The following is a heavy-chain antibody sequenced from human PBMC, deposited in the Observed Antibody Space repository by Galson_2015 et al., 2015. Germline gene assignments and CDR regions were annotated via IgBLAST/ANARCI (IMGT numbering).Heavy chain of an antibody. J-gene: IGHJ4*02. CDR2: FYYSGST. V-gene: IGHV4-39*01. D-gene: IGHD3-10*01. CDR3: ARHNALYGSGSYVDY. Sequence: WIGSFYYSGSTYYNPSLKSRVTISVDTSKNQFSLKLSSVTAADTAVFYCARHNALYGSGSYVDYWGQGTLVTVSS.